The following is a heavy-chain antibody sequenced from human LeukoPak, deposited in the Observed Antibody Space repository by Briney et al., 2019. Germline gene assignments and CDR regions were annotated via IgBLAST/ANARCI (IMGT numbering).Heavy chain of an antibody. V-gene: IGHV4-34*01. Sequence: SQSLSLTCAVYGGSFSGYYWSWIRQPPGKGLEWIGEINHSGSTNYNPSLKSLVTISVDTSKNQFSLKLSSVTAADTAVYYCARDHDYYDNFDPWGQGTLVTVSS. CDR3: ARDHDYYDNFDP. D-gene: IGHD3-22*01. CDR2: INHSGST. J-gene: IGHJ5*02. CDR1: GGSFSGYY.